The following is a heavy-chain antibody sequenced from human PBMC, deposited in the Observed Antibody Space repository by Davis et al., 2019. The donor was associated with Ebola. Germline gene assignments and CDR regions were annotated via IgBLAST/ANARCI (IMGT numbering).Heavy chain of an antibody. CDR1: GDSVSSNSVV. V-gene: IGHV6-1*01. CDR2: TYYRSKWYN. CDR3: ARGGGASGMDV. Sequence: SETLSLTCAISGDSVSSNSVVWNWITQSPSRGLEWLVRTYYRSKWYNDYAVSMKTRTTINPDTSSNQFYLQLNSVIPEDTALYYCARGGGASGMDVWGQGTRITVSS. J-gene: IGHJ6*02. D-gene: IGHD3-10*01.